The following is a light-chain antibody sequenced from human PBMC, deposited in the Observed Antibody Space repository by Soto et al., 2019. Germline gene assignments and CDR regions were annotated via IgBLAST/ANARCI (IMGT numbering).Light chain of an antibody. CDR2: DNS. CDR3: QVWDSSVLHHV. Sequence: SYELTQSPSVSVAPGQTARITCGGDNIATKTVHWFQQRPGQAPVLVVFDNSDRPSGIPERFSGSNSGATATLTISRVEAGDEADYYCQVWDSSVLHHVFGTGTKLTVL. J-gene: IGLJ1*01. V-gene: IGLV3-21*02. CDR1: NIATKT.